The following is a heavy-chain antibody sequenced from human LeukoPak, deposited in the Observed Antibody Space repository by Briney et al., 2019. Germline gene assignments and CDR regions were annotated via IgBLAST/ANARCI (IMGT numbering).Heavy chain of an antibody. D-gene: IGHD3-10*01. J-gene: IGHJ4*02. CDR2: IYWGDDK. V-gene: IGHV2-5*02. CDR3: ARTYYSGSGSSSSFDY. Sequence: DSGPTLPKPTQTLTLTCTFSGFSLSTREMGVGWIRQRPGKALEWLALIYWGDDKRYSPSLESRLTITKDTSKNQVVLTMTNMDPVDTATYYCARTYYSGSGSSSSFDYWGQGTLVTVSS. CDR1: GFSLSTREMG.